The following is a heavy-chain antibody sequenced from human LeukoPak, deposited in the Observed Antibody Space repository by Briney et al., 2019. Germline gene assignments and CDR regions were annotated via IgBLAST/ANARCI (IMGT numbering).Heavy chain of an antibody. J-gene: IGHJ6*03. CDR1: GYSISSGYY. V-gene: IGHV4-38-2*02. CDR3: ARDLDYYYYYMDV. CDR2: IYHSGST. Sequence: PSETLSLTCTVSGYSISSGYYWGWIRPPPGKGLEWIGSIYHSGSTYYNPSLKSRVTISVDTSKNQFSLKLSSVTAADTAVYYCARDLDYYYYYMDVWGKGTTVTVSS.